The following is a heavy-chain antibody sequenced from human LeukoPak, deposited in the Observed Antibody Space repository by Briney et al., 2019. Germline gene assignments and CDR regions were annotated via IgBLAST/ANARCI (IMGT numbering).Heavy chain of an antibody. J-gene: IGHJ6*03. CDR1: GFTFSSYG. V-gene: IGHV3-21*01. CDR3: AREEVAVAGYYYYYYMDV. CDR2: ISRSSSYI. D-gene: IGHD6-19*01. Sequence: GGSLRLSCAASGFTFSSYGMHWVRQPPGKGLQWVSSISRSSSYIYYAHSVKGRFTISRDNAKNSLYLQMNSLRAEDTAVYYCAREEVAVAGYYYYYYMDVWGKGTTVTVSS.